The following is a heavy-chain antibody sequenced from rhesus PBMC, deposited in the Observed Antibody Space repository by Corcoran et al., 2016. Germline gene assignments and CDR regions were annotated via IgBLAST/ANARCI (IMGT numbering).Heavy chain of an antibody. V-gene: IGHV4S7*01. Sequence: QVQLQESGPGLMKPSETLSTTCAVSGGSISGGDGGGWIRWPQGKGLEWMGSNYGSSGTTYYNPSLKSRATISTDTSKNQFSLKLSSVTAADTAVYYCARDGAAGSRFDVWGPGVLVTVSS. J-gene: IGHJ5-1*01. D-gene: IGHD6-31*01. CDR1: GGSISGGDG. CDR2: NYGSSGTT. CDR3: ARDGAAGSRFDV.